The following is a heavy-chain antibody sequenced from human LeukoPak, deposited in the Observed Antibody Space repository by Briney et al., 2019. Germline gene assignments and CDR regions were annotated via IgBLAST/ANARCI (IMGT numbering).Heavy chain of an antibody. Sequence: PGGSLRLSCAASGFTLSTYWMTWVRQAPGKGLEWVASIKQDGSEKYYVDSVKGRFTISRDNAKKLLYLQMNSLRVEDTAVYYCARDRGSSGRLGRFDNWGQGTLVTVSP. V-gene: IGHV3-7*01. CDR1: GFTLSTYW. CDR3: ARDRGSSGRLGRFDN. D-gene: IGHD6-19*01. CDR2: IKQDGSEK. J-gene: IGHJ4*02.